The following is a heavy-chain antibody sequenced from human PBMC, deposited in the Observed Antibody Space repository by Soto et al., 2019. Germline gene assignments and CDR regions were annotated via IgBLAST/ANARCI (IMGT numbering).Heavy chain of an antibody. V-gene: IGHV4-31*03. CDR3: ARDVYCRGATCSYFDY. CDR1: GGSISSGGYY. Sequence: QVQLQESGPGLVKPSQTLSLTCTVSGGSISSGGYYWSWIRQHPGKGLEWIGYIYYSGSPYYNPSLKSRLTISVDTSKNQFSLKLSSVTAADTAVYYCARDVYCRGATCSYFDYWGQGTLVTVSS. J-gene: IGHJ4*02. CDR2: IYYSGSP. D-gene: IGHD2-15*01.